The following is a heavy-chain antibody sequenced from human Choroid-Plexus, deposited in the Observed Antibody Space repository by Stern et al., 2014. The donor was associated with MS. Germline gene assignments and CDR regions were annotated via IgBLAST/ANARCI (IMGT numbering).Heavy chain of an antibody. Sequence: VQLVESGSELKKPGASVEVSCRASGYNLTTYAINWGRQAPGQGLGWMGGINTKTGNPTFAQGFTGRFVFSLDTSINTAFLQISSLKAEDSALYYCAAWGAGSSPPLFYWGQGTLVTVSS. CDR1: GYNLTTYA. J-gene: IGHJ4*02. V-gene: IGHV7-4-1*02. D-gene: IGHD6-6*01. CDR3: AAWGAGSSPPLFY. CDR2: INTKTGNP.